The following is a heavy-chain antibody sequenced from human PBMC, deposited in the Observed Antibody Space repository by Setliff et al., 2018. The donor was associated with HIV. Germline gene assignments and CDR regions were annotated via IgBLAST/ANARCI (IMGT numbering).Heavy chain of an antibody. Sequence: GESLKISCKGSGYSFSSYWIGWVRQMPGKGLEWMGIIYPGDSDTRYSPSFQGQVTVTRDTSTSTVYMELSSLTSEDTAVYYCAREGLLVTTVGGAHWYHGMDVWGQGTTVTVSS. J-gene: IGHJ6*02. V-gene: IGHV5-51*01. D-gene: IGHD2-15*01. CDR1: GYSFSSYW. CDR2: IYPGDSDT. CDR3: AREGLLVTTVGGAHWYHGMDV.